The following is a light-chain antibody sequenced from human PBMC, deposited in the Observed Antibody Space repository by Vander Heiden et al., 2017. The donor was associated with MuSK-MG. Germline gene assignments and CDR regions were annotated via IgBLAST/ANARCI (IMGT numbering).Light chain of an antibody. J-gene: IGLJ2*01. V-gene: IGLV2-8*01. Sequence: QSALTPPPSASWSPGQSVTISCHGTSSDFGGFDFVAWYQQHPGKAPKLMIYEVNKRPSGVPDRFSGSKSDNTASLTVSGLQAEDAADYYCSSYADSDTHVVFGGGTKLTVL. CDR2: EVN. CDR1: SSDFGGFDF. CDR3: SSYADSDTHVV.